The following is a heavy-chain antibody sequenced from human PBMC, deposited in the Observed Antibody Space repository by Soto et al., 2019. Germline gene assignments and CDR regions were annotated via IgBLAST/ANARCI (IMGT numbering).Heavy chain of an antibody. CDR1: GYTFTSYG. CDR3: SIDRIVLVPAAMDYYYYGMGV. J-gene: IGHJ6*02. CDR2: ISAYNGNT. V-gene: IGHV1-18*01. Sequence: ASVKVSCKASGYTFTSYGISWVRQAPGQGLEWMGWISAYNGNTNYAQKLQGRVTMTTDTSTSTAYMELRSLRSDDKAVYYCSIDRIVLVPAAMDYYYYGMGVWGQGTKVTVSS. D-gene: IGHD2-2*01.